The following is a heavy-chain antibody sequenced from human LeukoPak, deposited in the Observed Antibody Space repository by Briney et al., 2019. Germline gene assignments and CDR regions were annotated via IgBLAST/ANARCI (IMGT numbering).Heavy chain of an antibody. V-gene: IGHV3-48*01. CDR1: GFTFSSYS. J-gene: IGHJ4*02. D-gene: IGHD1-26*01. CDR3: VRDRVQWELLRHSDY. Sequence: GGSLRLSCAASGFTFSSYSMNWVRQAPGKGLEWVSYISSSSSTIYYADSVKGRFTISRDNAKNSLYLQMNSLRAEDTAVYYCVRDRVQWELLRHSDYWGQGTLVTVSS. CDR2: ISSSSSTI.